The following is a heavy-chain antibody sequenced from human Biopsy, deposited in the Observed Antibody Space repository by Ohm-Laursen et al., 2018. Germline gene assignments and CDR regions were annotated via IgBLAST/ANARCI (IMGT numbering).Heavy chain of an antibody. D-gene: IGHD3-22*01. J-gene: IGHJ5*02. Sequence: SLKVSCKASGYTFTGYHVHWVSEAPGQGLEWMGWINATAGDTNYAQKFQGRVTMTRDTSISTAYVDLSSLRSDDAAVYYFTRGGYYYDSLAYYYWFDPWGQGTLVTVSS. CDR2: INATAGDT. V-gene: IGHV1-2*02. CDR3: TRGGYYYDSLAYYYWFDP. CDR1: GYTFTGYH.